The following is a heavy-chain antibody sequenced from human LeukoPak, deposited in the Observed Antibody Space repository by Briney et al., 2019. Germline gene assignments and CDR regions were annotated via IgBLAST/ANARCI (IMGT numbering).Heavy chain of an antibody. Sequence: ASVKVSCKASGYTFTNSYIDWVRQAPGQVLEWMGLINPDGGNTNYAQNFQGRVSLTRDTSTSTVYMELSSLRSEDTAIYYRARIRDGYNDAYDLWGQGTVVTVPS. J-gene: IGHJ3*01. CDR2: INPDGGNT. CDR3: ARIRDGYNDAYDL. CDR1: GYTFTNSY. D-gene: IGHD5-24*01. V-gene: IGHV1-46*01.